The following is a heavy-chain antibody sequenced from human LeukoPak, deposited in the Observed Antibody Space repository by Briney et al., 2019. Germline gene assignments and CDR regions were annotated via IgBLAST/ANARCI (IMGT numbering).Heavy chain of an antibody. Sequence: PSETLSLTCTVSGGSISSYYWNWIRQPPGKGLEWIGYIYYSGSTNYNPSLKSRVTISVDTSKNQFSLKLSSVTAADTAVYYCARGPPAGGGGGAFDIWGQGTMVTVSS. V-gene: IGHV4-59*01. CDR2: IYYSGST. CDR3: ARGPPAGGGGGAFDI. CDR1: GGSISSYY. J-gene: IGHJ3*02. D-gene: IGHD3-10*01.